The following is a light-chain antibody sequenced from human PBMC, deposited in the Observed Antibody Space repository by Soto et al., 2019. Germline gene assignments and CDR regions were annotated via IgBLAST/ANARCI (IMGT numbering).Light chain of an antibody. V-gene: IGKV3-15*01. J-gene: IGKJ4*01. CDR1: QNVSSN. CDR2: GAS. Sequence: EIVMTQSPATLSVSPGERATLSCRASQNVSSNLAWYQQKPGQAPRLLIYGASTRATGIPARFSGSGSETEFTLTISSLQSEDFAVYSCQQYNKWPPLTFGGGTKVEIK. CDR3: QQYNKWPPLT.